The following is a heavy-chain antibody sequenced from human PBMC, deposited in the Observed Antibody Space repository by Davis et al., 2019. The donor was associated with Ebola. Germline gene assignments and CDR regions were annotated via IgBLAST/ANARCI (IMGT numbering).Heavy chain of an antibody. D-gene: IGHD1-14*01. V-gene: IGHV3-23*01. CDR3: AKDGPELVAAFDI. CDR1: GFVFSSYV. J-gene: IGHJ3*02. CDR2: LGLSADT. Sequence: PGGSLRLSCAASGFVFSSYVMSWVRRAPGKGLEWVSTLGLSADTYYADSVKGRFTISRDNSKNTLYLQMNSLRAEDTAVYYCAKDGPELVAAFDIWGQGTMVTVSS.